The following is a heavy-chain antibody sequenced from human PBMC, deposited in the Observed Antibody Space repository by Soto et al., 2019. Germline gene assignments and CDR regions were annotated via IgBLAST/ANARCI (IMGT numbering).Heavy chain of an antibody. D-gene: IGHD2-2*01. CDR2: TGSSSNYI. CDR1: GFTFTTYS. CDR3: ATLTYCSSASCPNYYYVMDV. Sequence: GGSLRLSCAASGFTFTTYSLTWVRQAPGKGLEWVASTGSSSNYIYYADSVKGRFTISRDNAKNSLFLQMNSLRAEDTAVYYCATLTYCSSASCPNYYYVMDVWGQGTTVTVSS. V-gene: IGHV3-21*06. J-gene: IGHJ6*02.